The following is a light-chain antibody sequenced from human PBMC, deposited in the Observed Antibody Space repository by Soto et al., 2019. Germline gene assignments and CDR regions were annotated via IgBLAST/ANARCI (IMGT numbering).Light chain of an antibody. CDR3: AAWDDSLSGWV. J-gene: IGLJ3*02. V-gene: IGLV1-44*01. CDR1: SSNIGNNA. CDR2: SNN. Sequence: QSVMTQPPSVSAAPGQRVTISCSGSSSNIGNNAVNWYQQLPGTAPKLLIYSNNQWPSGVPDRFSGSKSGTSASLAISGLQSDDEADYYCAAWDDSLSGWVFGGGTKVTVL.